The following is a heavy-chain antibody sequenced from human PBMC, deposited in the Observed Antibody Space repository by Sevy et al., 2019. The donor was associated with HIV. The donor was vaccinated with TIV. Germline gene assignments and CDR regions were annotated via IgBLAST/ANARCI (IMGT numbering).Heavy chain of an antibody. D-gene: IGHD6-19*01. CDR3: AGRAGVGWSGMYSFDY. V-gene: IGHV3-33*01. J-gene: IGHJ4*02. CDR2: TCYDGGQK. Sequence: GGSLRLSCAASGFTFSAHGMHWIRQAPGKGLEWVAVTCYDGGQKYYGNSVKGRFTISRDNSKNTLYLQMKNLRADDTAVYYCAGRAGVGWSGMYSFDYWGQGTLVTVSS. CDR1: GFTFSAHG.